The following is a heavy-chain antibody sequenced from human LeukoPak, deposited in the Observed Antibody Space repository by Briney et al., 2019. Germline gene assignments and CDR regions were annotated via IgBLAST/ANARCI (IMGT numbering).Heavy chain of an antibody. J-gene: IGHJ6*02. D-gene: IGHD5-12*01. CDR1: GFTFSSYT. Sequence: GGSLRLSCAASGFTFSSYTMHWVRQAPGKGLEWVAVISYDGSNKYYADSVKGRFTISRDNSKNTLYLQMNSLRAEDTAVYYCARDLAPYYYCYGMDVWGQGTTVTVSS. CDR3: ARDLAPYYYCYGMDV. V-gene: IGHV3-30-3*01. CDR2: ISYDGSNK.